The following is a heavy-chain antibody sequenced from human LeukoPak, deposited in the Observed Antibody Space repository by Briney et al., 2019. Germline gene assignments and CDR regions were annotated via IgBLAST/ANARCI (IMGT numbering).Heavy chain of an antibody. CDR1: GGSISSGGYY. CDR2: IYHSGST. V-gene: IGHV4-39*07. D-gene: IGHD6-19*01. CDR3: AREKSSGWYPDAFDI. Sequence: PSETLSLTCTVSGGSISSGGYYWGWIRQPPGKGLEWIGSIYHSGSTYYNPSLKSRVTISVDTSKNQFSLKLSSVTAADTAVYYCAREKSSGWYPDAFDIWGQGTMVTVSS. J-gene: IGHJ3*02.